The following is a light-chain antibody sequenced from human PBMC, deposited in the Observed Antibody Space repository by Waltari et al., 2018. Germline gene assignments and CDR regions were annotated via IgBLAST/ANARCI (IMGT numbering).Light chain of an antibody. J-gene: IGLJ1*01. V-gene: IGLV2-8*01. CDR2: EVT. Sequence: QSALTQPPSASGSPGQSVTISCTGTSSDVGAYNYVSWYQQYPDKAPKLMSYEVTKRPSGVPDRFSGAKAGNTACLTVSGLQAEDEADYYCISYAGNNKYVLGAGTKVTVL. CDR1: SSDVGAYNY. CDR3: ISYAGNNKYV.